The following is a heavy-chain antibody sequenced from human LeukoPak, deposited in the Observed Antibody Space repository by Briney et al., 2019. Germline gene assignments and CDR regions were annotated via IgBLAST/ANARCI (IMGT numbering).Heavy chain of an antibody. CDR2: ISAYNGNT. CDR1: GYTFSSYG. V-gene: IGHV1-18*01. D-gene: IGHD3-10*01. CDR3: ARGDGSGSYYLIPPDY. J-gene: IGHJ4*02. Sequence: GASVKVSCKASGYTFSSYGISWVRQAPGQGLEWMGWISAYNGNTNYAQKLQGRVTMTTDTSTTTAYMELRSLRSDDTAVYYCARGDGSGSYYLIPPDYWGQGTLVTVSS.